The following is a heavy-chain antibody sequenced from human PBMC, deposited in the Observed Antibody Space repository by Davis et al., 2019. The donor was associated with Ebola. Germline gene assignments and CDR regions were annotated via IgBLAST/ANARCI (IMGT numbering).Heavy chain of an antibody. CDR3: AMSDSSGDGFDV. J-gene: IGHJ3*01. Sequence: ASVYVPCQASAYTFTTYYMHWVRQAPGQGLEWMGVINPSGGTISYAQKLRGRVTMTTDTSTSTVDMELSSLRSEDTAVYYCAMSDSSGDGFDVWGLGTMVTVSS. D-gene: IGHD3-22*01. V-gene: IGHV1-46*04. CDR2: INPSGGTI. CDR1: AYTFTTYY.